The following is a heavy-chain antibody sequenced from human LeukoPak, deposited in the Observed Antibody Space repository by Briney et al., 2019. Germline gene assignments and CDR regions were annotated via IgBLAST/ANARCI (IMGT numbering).Heavy chain of an antibody. Sequence: GGSLRLSCAASGFTFDDYAMHWVRQAPGKGLEWVSGISWNSGSIGYADSVKGRFTISRDNAKNSLYLQMNSLRAEDMALYYCAKGAIAADAFDIWGQGTMVTVSS. CDR1: GFTFDDYA. CDR3: AKGAIAADAFDI. CDR2: ISWNSGSI. V-gene: IGHV3-9*03. J-gene: IGHJ3*02. D-gene: IGHD6-13*01.